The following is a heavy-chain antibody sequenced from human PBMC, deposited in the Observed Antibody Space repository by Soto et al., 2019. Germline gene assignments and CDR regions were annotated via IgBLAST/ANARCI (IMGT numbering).Heavy chain of an antibody. D-gene: IGHD1-26*01. CDR2: ISYDGSNK. CDR1: GFTFSSYA. V-gene: IGHV3-30-3*01. J-gene: IGHJ6*02. CDR3: ARDGKWELLFGYYYYGMDV. Sequence: QPGGSLRLSCAASGFTFSSYAMHWVRQAPGKGLEWVAVISYDGSNKYYADSVKGRFTISRDNSKNTLYLQMNSLRAEDTAVYYCARDGKWELLFGYYYYGMDVWGQGTTVTVSS.